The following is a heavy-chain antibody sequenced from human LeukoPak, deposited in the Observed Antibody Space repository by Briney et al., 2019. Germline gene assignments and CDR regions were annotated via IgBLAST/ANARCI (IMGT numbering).Heavy chain of an antibody. CDR3: ARDSRGYYYYYGMDV. CDR1: GYTFTSYG. Sequence: ASVKASCKASGYTFTSYGISWVRQAPGQGLEWMGWISAYNGNTNYAQKLQGRVTMTTDTSTSTAYMELRSLRSDDTAVYYCARDSRGYYYYYGMDVWGQGTTVTVSS. D-gene: IGHD2-2*01. CDR2: ISAYNGNT. V-gene: IGHV1-18*01. J-gene: IGHJ6*02.